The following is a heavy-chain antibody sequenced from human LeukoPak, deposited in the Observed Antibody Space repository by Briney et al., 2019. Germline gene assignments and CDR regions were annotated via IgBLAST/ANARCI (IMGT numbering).Heavy chain of an antibody. J-gene: IGHJ4*02. CDR3: AKDRWGSGVTLMGY. CDR2: ISGSGGST. V-gene: IGHV3-23*01. CDR1: GFTFSSYG. D-gene: IGHD3-16*01. Sequence: PGGSLRLSCAASGFTFSSYGMSWVRQAPGKGLEWVSAISGSGGSTYYADSVKGRFTISRDNSKNTLYLQMNSLRAEDTAVDYCAKDRWGSGVTLMGYWGQGTLVTVSS.